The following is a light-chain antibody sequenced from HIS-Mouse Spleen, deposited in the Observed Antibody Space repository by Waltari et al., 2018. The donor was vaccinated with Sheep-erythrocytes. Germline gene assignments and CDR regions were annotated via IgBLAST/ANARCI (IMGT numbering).Light chain of an antibody. CDR1: KLGDKY. CDR3: QAWDSSTEV. Sequence: SYELTQPPSVSVSPGHTASITCSGDKLGDKYACWYQQKPGQSPVLVIYQDSKRPSGIPGRFSGSNSGNTATLTISGTQAMDEADYYCQAWDSSTEVFGGGTKLTVL. CDR2: QDS. V-gene: IGLV3-1*01. J-gene: IGLJ2*01.